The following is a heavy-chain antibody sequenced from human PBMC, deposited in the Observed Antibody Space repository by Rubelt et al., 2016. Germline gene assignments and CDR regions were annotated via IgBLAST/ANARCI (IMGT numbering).Heavy chain of an antibody. Sequence: EVQLLESGGGLVQPGGSLRLSCAASGFTFSNYAMSWVRQAPGKGLEWVSATSGSGGSTYYADSVKGRFTLSRDNAKNALSLQRISLRADDTAGYYCATDYLGYWGQGTLVTVSS. CDR2: TSGSGGST. CDR3: ATDYLGY. J-gene: IGHJ4*02. CDR1: GFTFSNYA. V-gene: IGHV3-23*01.